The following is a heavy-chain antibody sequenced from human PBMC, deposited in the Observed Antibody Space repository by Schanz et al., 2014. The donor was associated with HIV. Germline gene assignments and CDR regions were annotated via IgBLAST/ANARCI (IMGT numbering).Heavy chain of an antibody. CDR1: GFTFSSSG. D-gene: IGHD1-20*01. V-gene: IGHV3-9*01. CDR3: AKDRITGTAPPNYGMDV. Sequence: VQLVESGGGVVQPGRSLRLSCTASGFTFSSSGMHWVRQAPGKGLEWVSSISWNSGSIDYADSAKGRFTISRDNAKNSLYLQMNSLRAEDTALYYCAKDRITGTAPPNYGMDVWGQGTTVTVSS. J-gene: IGHJ6*02. CDR2: ISWNSGSI.